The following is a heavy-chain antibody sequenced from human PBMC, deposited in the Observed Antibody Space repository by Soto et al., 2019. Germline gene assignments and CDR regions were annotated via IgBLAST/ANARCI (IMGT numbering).Heavy chain of an antibody. Sequence: GGSLRLSCATSGFTFRSYSMNWVRQAPGKGLEWVSYISISSRTIYYADSVKGRFTISRDDAKNSLYLQMNSLRDEDTSVYYCARDNGIAGSFDPWGQGTLVTVSS. CDR3: ARDNGIAGSFDP. J-gene: IGHJ5*02. CDR2: ISISSRTI. CDR1: GFTFRSYS. D-gene: IGHD6-13*01. V-gene: IGHV3-48*02.